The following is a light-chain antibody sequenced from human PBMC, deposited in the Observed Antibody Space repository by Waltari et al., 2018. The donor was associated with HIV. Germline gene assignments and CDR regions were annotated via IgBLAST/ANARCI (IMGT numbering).Light chain of an antibody. CDR1: SRDVGVYNF. CDR2: DVS. V-gene: IGLV2-11*01. Sequence: QSPLTQPRSVSGSPRQSVTISCTGTSRDVGVYNFFSWYQQHPGKAPKLMIYDVSKRPSGVPDRFSGSKSGNTASLTISGLQAEDEADYYCCSYAGSYPVVFGGGTKLTVL. J-gene: IGLJ2*01. CDR3: CSYAGSYPVV.